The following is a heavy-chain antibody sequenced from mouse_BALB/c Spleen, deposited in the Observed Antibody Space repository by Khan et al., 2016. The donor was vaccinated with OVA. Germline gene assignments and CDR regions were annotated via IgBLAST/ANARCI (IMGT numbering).Heavy chain of an antibody. D-gene: IGHD1-1*01. J-gene: IGHJ4*01. V-gene: IGHV1S41*01. CDR2: IAPGSSNA. CDR3: ARENYYGRSCYAMDY. CDR1: GYTFTSYW. Sequence: DLVKPGASVKLSCKASGYTFTSYWINWIKQRPGQGLEWIGRIAPGSSNAYYNAMFKGKATLTVDTSSSTAYIQLSSLSSEDSAVYFWARENYYGRSCYAMDYWGQGTSVTVSS.